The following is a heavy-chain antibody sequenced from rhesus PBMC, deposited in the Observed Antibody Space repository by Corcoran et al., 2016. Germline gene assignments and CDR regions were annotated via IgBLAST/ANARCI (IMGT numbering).Heavy chain of an antibody. J-gene: IGHJ4*01. CDR1: GFSVSTSGTG. CDR3: ARSSWPYY. D-gene: IGHD6-13*01. Sequence: QVTVKESGPALVKRTQTLTRTCTFSGFSVSTSGTGVGWILQPPGKALEGLALIYWDDDKYYCTSLKIRLTISKDTSTTQVVLTMTNIDPVDTATYYCARSSWPYYWGQGVLVTVSS. V-gene: IGHV2-174*01. CDR2: IYWDDDK.